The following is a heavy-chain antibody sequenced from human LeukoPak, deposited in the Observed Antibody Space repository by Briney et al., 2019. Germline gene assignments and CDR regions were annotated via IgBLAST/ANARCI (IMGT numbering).Heavy chain of an antibody. Sequence: PSETLSLTCAVSGYSISSGYYWGWIRQPPGKGLEWIGSIYHSGSTYYNPSLKSRVTISVDTSKNQFSLKLSSVTAADTAVYYCASTEYYDYVWGLDYWGQGTLVTVSS. CDR1: GYSISSGYY. CDR2: IYHSGST. J-gene: IGHJ4*02. D-gene: IGHD3-16*01. CDR3: ASTEYYDYVWGLDY. V-gene: IGHV4-38-2*01.